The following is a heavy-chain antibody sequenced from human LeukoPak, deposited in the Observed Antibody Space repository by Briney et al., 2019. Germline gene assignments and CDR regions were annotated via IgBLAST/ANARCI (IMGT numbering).Heavy chain of an antibody. Sequence: SVKVSCKASGGAFSSYAISWVRQAPGQGLEWMGGIIPIFGTANYAQKFQGRVTITTDESTSTAYMELSSLRSEDTAVYYCARVGDPGPPKFDYWGQGTLVTVSS. CDR3: ARVGDPGPPKFDY. CDR1: GGAFSSYA. J-gene: IGHJ4*02. D-gene: IGHD3-10*01. V-gene: IGHV1-69*05. CDR2: IIPIFGTA.